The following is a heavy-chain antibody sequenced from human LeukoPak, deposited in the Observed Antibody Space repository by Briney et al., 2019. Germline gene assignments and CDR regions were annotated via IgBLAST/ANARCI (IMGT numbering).Heavy chain of an antibody. D-gene: IGHD6-19*01. CDR2: ISWNSGSI. J-gene: IGHJ4*02. CDR3: AKDIIAVAAPGAHYFDF. V-gene: IGHV3-9*01. Sequence: PGGSLRLSCETSGFTFHAYAMHWVRQAPGMGLEWVSGISWNSGSIGYAASVKGRFTISRDNAKNSLYLQMNNLRTEDTAWYYCAKDIIAVAAPGAHYFDFWAREIWSPSPQ. CDR1: GFTFHAYA.